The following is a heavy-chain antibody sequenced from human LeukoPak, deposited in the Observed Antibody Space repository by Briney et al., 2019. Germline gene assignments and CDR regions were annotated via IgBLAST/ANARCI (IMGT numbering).Heavy chain of an antibody. Sequence: ASVKVSCKASGGTFSSYAISWVRQAPGQGLEWMGRIIPILGIANYAQKFQGRVTITADKSTSTAYMELSSLRSEDTAVYYCAREVPYSSGPGYYFDYWGQGTLVTVSS. CDR2: IIPILGIA. D-gene: IGHD6-19*01. CDR1: GGTFSSYA. V-gene: IGHV1-69*04. J-gene: IGHJ4*02. CDR3: AREVPYSSGPGYYFDY.